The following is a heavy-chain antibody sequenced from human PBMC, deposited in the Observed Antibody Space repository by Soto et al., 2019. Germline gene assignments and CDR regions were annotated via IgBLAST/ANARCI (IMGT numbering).Heavy chain of an antibody. J-gene: IGHJ5*02. D-gene: IGHD6-6*01. CDR1: GGSFSGYY. V-gene: IGHV4-34*01. CDR3: ARGIDWGHYSSSSIWFDP. CDR2: INHSGST. Sequence: QVPLQQWGAGLLKPSETLSLTCAVYGGSFSGYYWSWIRQPPGKGLEWIGEINHSGSTNYNPSLKSRGTISVDAAKNRFSLKLSSVTAADTAVYYCARGIDWGHYSSSSIWFDPWGQGTLVTVSS.